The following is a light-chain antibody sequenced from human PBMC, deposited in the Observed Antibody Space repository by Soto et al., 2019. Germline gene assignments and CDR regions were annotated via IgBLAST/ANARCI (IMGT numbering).Light chain of an antibody. J-gene: IGLJ2*01. V-gene: IGLV2-14*01. CDR1: SSDVGGYNY. Sequence: QSALTQPASVSGSPGQSITISCTGTSSDVGGYNYVSWYQQHPGKAPKLMIYDVNNRPSGVSNRFSGSKSGNTASLTISGLQAEDEADYYCSSYTGSRTDVVFGGGTKLTVL. CDR3: SSYTGSRTDVV. CDR2: DVN.